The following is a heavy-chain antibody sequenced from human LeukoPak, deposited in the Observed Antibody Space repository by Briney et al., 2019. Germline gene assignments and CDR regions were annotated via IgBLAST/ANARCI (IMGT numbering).Heavy chain of an antibody. Sequence: PSETLSLTCTVSGGSISSYYWSWIRQPPGKGLEWIGYIYYSGSTNYNPSLKSRVTISVDTSKNQFSLKLSSVTAADTAVCYCARDDADAFDIWGQGTMVTVSS. V-gene: IGHV4-59*01. J-gene: IGHJ3*02. CDR1: GGSISSYY. CDR3: ARDDADAFDI. CDR2: IYYSGST.